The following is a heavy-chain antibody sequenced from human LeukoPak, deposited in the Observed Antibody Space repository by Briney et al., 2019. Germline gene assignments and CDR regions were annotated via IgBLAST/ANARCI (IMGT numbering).Heavy chain of an antibody. Sequence: GGSLSLSCAASGFTFSSYAMSWVRQAPGKGLEWVSAISGSGGSTYYADSVKGRFTISRDNSKNTLYLQMNSLRAEDTAVYYCAKSGDYEGDWYFDLWGRGTLVTVSS. CDR3: AKSGDYEGDWYFDL. CDR1: GFTFSSYA. D-gene: IGHD2-21*02. CDR2: ISGSGGST. J-gene: IGHJ2*01. V-gene: IGHV3-23*01.